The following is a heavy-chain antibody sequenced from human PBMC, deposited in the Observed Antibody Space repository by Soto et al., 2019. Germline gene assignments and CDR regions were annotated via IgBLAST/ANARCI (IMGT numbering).Heavy chain of an antibody. CDR2: ISAYNGNT. CDR1: GYTFTSYG. V-gene: IGHV1-18*01. Sequence: ASVKVSCKASGYTFTSYGISWVRQAPGQGLEWMGWISAYNGNTNYAQKLQGRVTMTTDTSTSTAYMELRSLRSDDTAVYYCARDSYDFWSGYLSHTYYYYYGMDVWGQRTTVTVSS. CDR3: ARDSYDFWSGYLSHTYYYYYGMDV. J-gene: IGHJ6*02. D-gene: IGHD3-3*01.